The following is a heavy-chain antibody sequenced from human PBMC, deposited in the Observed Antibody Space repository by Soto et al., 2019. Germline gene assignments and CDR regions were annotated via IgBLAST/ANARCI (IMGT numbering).Heavy chain of an antibody. Sequence: GASVKVSCKASGYTFTSYGISWVRQAPGQGLEWMGWISAYNGNTNYAQKLQGRVTMTTDTSTSTAYMELRSLRSDDTAVYYCARGASDAAAGTGFDYWGQGTLVTVSS. CDR1: GYTFTSYG. D-gene: IGHD6-13*01. V-gene: IGHV1-18*04. J-gene: IGHJ4*02. CDR3: ARGASDAAAGTGFDY. CDR2: ISAYNGNT.